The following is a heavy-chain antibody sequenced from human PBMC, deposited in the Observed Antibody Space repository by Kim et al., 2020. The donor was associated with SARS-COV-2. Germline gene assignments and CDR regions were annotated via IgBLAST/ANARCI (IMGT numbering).Heavy chain of an antibody. J-gene: IGHJ4*02. D-gene: IGHD3-10*01. CDR3: ARSFRGVIHFWLDY. CDR2: IYYSGST. Sequence: SETLSLTCTVSGGSISSYYWSWIRQPPGKGLEWIGYIYYSGSTNYNPSLKSRVTISVDTSKNQFSLKLSSVTAADTAVYYCARSFRGVIHFWLDYWGQGTLVTVSS. CDR1: GGSISSYY. V-gene: IGHV4-59*01.